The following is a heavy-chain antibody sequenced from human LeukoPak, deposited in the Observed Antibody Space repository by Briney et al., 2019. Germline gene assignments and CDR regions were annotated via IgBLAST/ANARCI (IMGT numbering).Heavy chain of an antibody. Sequence: SETLSLTCALSGGSIKNYYWSWIRQPLGQGLEWIGYVYYTGTTSYNPSLKSRVTISVETSKNQFSLTLNSVTAANTAVYHCARQSDPYYHYGLDFWGQGTTVTVSS. CDR3: ARQSDPYYHYGLDF. CDR2: VYYTGTT. V-gene: IGHV4-59*01. J-gene: IGHJ6*02. CDR1: GGSIKNYY.